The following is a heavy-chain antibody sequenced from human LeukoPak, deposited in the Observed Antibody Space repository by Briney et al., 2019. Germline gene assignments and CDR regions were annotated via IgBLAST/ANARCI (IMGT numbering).Heavy chain of an antibody. D-gene: IGHD1-20*01. Sequence: SETLSLTCAVYGGSFSGYYWSWIRQPPGKGLEWIGEINHSGSTNYNPSLKSRVIISVDTSKNQFSLKLSSVTAADTAVYYCARASYNWSALDYWGQGTLVTVSS. CDR1: GGSFSGYY. J-gene: IGHJ4*02. V-gene: IGHV4-34*09. CDR3: ARASYNWSALDY. CDR2: INHSGST.